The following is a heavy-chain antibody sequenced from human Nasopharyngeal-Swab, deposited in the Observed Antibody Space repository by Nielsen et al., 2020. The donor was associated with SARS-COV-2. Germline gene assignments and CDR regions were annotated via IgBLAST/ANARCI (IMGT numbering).Heavy chain of an antibody. D-gene: IGHD6-19*01. CDR1: RFSFRTYN. J-gene: IGHJ5*02. Sequence: GGSLRPSRAASRFSFRTYNMNWVRPAPGEGLGWGSLIIRSGDSIYYADSVKGRFTISRDNAKNSLYLQMNSLGAEDTAVYYCAREGITVAAFDPWGLGTPVTVS. CDR3: AREGITVAAFDP. V-gene: IGHV3-21*01. CDR2: IIRSGDSI.